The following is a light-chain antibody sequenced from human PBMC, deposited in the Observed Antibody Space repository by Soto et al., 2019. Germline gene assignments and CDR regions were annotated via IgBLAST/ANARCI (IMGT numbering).Light chain of an antibody. CDR3: QQYGSSPQT. Sequence: EIVLTQSPGTLSLSPGERATLSCRASPSVSSSYLAWYQQKPGQAPRLLIYGESSRATGIPDRFSGSGSGTDFTLTISRLEPEDFAVYYCQQYGSSPQTFGQGTKVEIK. CDR1: PSVSSSY. V-gene: IGKV3-20*01. J-gene: IGKJ1*01. CDR2: GES.